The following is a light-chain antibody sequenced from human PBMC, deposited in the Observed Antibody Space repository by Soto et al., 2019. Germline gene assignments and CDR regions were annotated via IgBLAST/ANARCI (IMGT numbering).Light chain of an antibody. J-gene: IGLJ1*01. CDR3: SSYTPTRSYG. V-gene: IGLV2-14*03. Sequence: QSVLTQPASVSGSPGQSITISCTGTSSDVGGYNYVSWYQQHPGKAPRLMIYDVSTRPSGVSNRFSGSKSGNTASLTISGLQADDEADYYCSSYTPTRSYGFGTGTKVTVL. CDR1: SSDVGGYNY. CDR2: DVS.